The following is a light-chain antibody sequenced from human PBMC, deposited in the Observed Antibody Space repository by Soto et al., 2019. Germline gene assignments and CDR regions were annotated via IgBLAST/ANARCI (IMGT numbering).Light chain of an antibody. J-gene: IGKJ1*01. CDR2: GAS. Sequence: IVLTQSPGTLSLSPGEIATLSCRASQSVSNNYLAWYQQKPGQAPRLLIYGASNRATGIPARFSGSGSETDFTLTISSLQPDDFATYYCQQYGSSPQTFGQGTKVDIK. CDR1: QSVSNNY. CDR3: QQYGSSPQT. V-gene: IGKV3-20*01.